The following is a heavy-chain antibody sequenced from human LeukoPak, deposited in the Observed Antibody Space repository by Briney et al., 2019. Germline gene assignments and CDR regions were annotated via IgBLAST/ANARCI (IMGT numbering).Heavy chain of an antibody. D-gene: IGHD5-12*01. J-gene: IGHJ4*02. CDR3: ARWFYRYSGYDLDY. Sequence: ASVKVSCKASGYTFTGYYIHWVRQAPGQGLECMGWINPNSGGTKYAQKFQGRVTMTRDTSISTAYMELSRLRSDDTAVYYCARWFYRYSGYDLDYWGQGTLVTVSS. CDR2: INPNSGGT. CDR1: GYTFTGYY. V-gene: IGHV1-2*02.